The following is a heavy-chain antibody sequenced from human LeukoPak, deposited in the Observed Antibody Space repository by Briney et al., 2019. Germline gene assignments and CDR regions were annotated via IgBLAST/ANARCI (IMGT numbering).Heavy chain of an antibody. CDR3: ARENDWNDKGAFDI. J-gene: IGHJ3*02. V-gene: IGHV3-48*01. CDR1: GFTFSSYS. D-gene: IGHD1-1*01. CDR2: ISSSSSTI. Sequence: SGGSLRLSCAASGFTFSSYSMNWVRQAPGKGLEWVSYISSSSSTIYYADSVKGRFTISRDNAKNSLYLQMNSLRAEDTAVYYCARENDWNDKGAFDIWGQGTMVTVSS.